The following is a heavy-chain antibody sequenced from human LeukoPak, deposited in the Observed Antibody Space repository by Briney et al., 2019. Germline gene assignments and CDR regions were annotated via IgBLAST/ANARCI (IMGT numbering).Heavy chain of an antibody. Sequence: GGSLRLSCVASGFTLSRFGMHWVRQAPGKGLEWVAVISYDGRNKYYADSMKGRFTISRDNSKNTLFLQMSSLRVEDTAVYYCASHWAQQVVSDYWGQGTLVTVSS. D-gene: IGHD6-13*01. V-gene: IGHV3-30*03. J-gene: IGHJ4*02. CDR1: GFTLSRFG. CDR2: ISYDGRNK. CDR3: ASHWAQQVVSDY.